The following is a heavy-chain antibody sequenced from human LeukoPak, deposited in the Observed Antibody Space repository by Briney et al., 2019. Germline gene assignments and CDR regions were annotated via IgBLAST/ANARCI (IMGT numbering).Heavy chain of an antibody. CDR3: ARQGFDSWSGFLDY. CDR1: GGSISSGGYY. D-gene: IGHD3-3*01. CDR2: IYYSGST. Sequence: TSETLSLTCTVSGGSISSGGYYWSWIRQHPGKGLEWIGYIYYSGSTYYNPSLKSRVTISVDTAKNQVSLNLTSVTAADTAVYFCARQGFDSWSGFLDYWGQGILVTVSS. J-gene: IGHJ4*02. V-gene: IGHV4-31*03.